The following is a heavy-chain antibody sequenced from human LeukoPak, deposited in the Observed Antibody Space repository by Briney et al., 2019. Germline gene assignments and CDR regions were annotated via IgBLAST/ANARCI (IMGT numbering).Heavy chain of an antibody. V-gene: IGHV5-51*01. CDR1: GYSFTTYW. CDR3: AASRLFSLPFDW. D-gene: IGHD3-22*01. CDR2: IYPGDSDT. J-gene: IGHJ4*02. Sequence: GESLKISCKASGYSFTTYWIGWVRPMPGKGLEWMGLIYPGDSDTRYSPSLQGRVTMSVDNSINTAYLQWSSLKAADTAMYYCAASRLFSLPFDWWGQGTPVTVSS.